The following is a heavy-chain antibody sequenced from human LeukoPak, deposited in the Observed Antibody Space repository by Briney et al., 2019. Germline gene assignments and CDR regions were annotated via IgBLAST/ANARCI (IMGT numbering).Heavy chain of an antibody. CDR1: GFSFSSYA. CDR2: ISGGGGNT. V-gene: IGHV3-23*01. CDR3: AKARPDAFDI. Sequence: GGSLGLSCAASGFSFSSYAMSWVRQAPGKGLEWVSGISGGGGNTYYADSVKGRFTISRDNSKNTLYLQMNSLRAEDTAVYYCAKARPDAFDIWGQGTMVTVSS. J-gene: IGHJ3*02.